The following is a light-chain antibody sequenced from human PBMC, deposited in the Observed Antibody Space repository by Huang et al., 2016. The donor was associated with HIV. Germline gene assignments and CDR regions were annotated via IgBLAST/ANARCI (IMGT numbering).Light chain of an antibody. CDR1: QGISRW. CDR2: EAS. J-gene: IGKJ2*01. Sequence: DIQMTQSPSTLSPSVGDRVTITCRASQGISRWLAWYQQKPGKAPKLIIYEASTLATGVPSRFRGSGSGTEFTLTISILQPDDFATYYCQHYNVYSLLYTFGQGTKLEIK. CDR3: QHYNVYSLLYT. V-gene: IGKV1-5*03.